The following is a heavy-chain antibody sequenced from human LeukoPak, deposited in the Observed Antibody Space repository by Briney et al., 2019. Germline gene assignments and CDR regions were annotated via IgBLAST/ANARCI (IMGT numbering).Heavy chain of an antibody. Sequence: SETLSLTCTVSGASISGSSHYFWGWIRQTPGKGLEWIGSIYYSGSTYYNPSLKSRATISVDTSKNQFSLKLSSVTAADTAVYYCARGGAVLRYPFDYWGQGTLVTVSS. CDR2: IYYSGST. CDR3: ARGGAVLRYPFDY. D-gene: IGHD3-9*01. V-gene: IGHV4-39*07. CDR1: GASISGSSHYF. J-gene: IGHJ4*02.